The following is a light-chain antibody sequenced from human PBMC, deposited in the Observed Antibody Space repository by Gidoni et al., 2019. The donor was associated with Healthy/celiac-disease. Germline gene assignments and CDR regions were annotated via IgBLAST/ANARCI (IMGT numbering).Light chain of an antibody. CDR3: QQHNNWPPFT. CDR2: GAS. Sequence: EIVMTQSPATLSVSPGERATPSCRASQSVRSNLTWYQQKPRQPPRLLIYGASTRATGIPARFSGSGSGTEFTLTISSLQSEDFAVYYCQQHNNWPPFTFGPGTKVDIK. V-gene: IGKV3-15*01. J-gene: IGKJ3*01. CDR1: QSVRSN.